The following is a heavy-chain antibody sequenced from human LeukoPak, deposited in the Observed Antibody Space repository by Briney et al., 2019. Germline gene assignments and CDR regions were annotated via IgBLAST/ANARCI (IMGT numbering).Heavy chain of an antibody. J-gene: IGHJ3*02. CDR3: ARPEVYGDYGVNDAFDI. V-gene: IGHV3-21*01. Sequence: GGSLRLSCAASGFTFSSYSMNWVRQAPGKGLECVSSISSSSSYIYYADSVKGRFTISRDNAKHSLYLQMNRLRVEDTAVFYCARPEVYGDYGVNDAFDIWGQGPMVTVSS. D-gene: IGHD4-17*01. CDR1: GFTFSSYS. CDR2: ISSSSSYI.